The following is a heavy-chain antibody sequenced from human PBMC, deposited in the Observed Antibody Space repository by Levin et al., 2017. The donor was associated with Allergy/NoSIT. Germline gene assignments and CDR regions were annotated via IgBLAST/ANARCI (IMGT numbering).Heavy chain of an antibody. V-gene: IGHV1-2*06. CDR3: ARVVVVDSAKTAFDR. CDR1: GYTFTGYY. Sequence: ASVKVSCKASGYTFTGYYMHWVRQAPGQGLEWMGRISPNTGGTNYAQKFQGRVTMTRDTSISTAYMDLSRLRSDDPAVYFRARVVVVDSAKTAFDRRGIRTTVT. CDR2: ISPNTGGT. J-gene: IGHJ3*02. D-gene: IGHD2-15*01.